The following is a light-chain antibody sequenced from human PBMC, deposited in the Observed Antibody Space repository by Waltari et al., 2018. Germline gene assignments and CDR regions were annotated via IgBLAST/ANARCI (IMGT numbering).Light chain of an antibody. CDR3: MEGLQSVT. CDR2: LGS. J-gene: IGKJ5*01. CDR1: QSLLENNGYNY. Sequence: DIVMTQSPLTLPVTPGEPASISCRSSQSLLENNGYNYLDWYVQKPGQSPQILIYLGSNRASGVPDRFSGSGSGTDFTLKISRVEAEDAGVYYCMEGLQSVTFGQGHDWRLN. V-gene: IGKV2-28*01.